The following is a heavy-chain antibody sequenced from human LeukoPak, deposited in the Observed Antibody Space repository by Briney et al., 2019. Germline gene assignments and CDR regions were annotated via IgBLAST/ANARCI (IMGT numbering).Heavy chain of an antibody. CDR3: ASGGVGARSHYFDY. CDR2: INHSGST. Sequence: SETLSLTCAVYGGSFSGYYWSWIRQPPGKGLEWIGEINHSGSTNYNPSLKSRVTISVDTSKNQSSLKLSSVTAADTAVYYRASGGVGARSHYFDYWGQGTLVTVSS. V-gene: IGHV4-34*01. J-gene: IGHJ4*02. CDR1: GGSFSGYY. D-gene: IGHD1-26*01.